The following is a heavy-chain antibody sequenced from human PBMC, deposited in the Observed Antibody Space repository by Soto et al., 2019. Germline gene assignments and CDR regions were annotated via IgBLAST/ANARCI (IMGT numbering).Heavy chain of an antibody. Sequence: ASVKVSCKASGYTFTRYGIGWARQAPGQGLEWMGWINTYNGNTNYAQNVQGRVTLTTDTSTSTAYMELRSLRSNDTAIYYCAMVYVYVTPSPQYVWGQGTTVTVSS. D-gene: IGHD2-8*01. J-gene: IGHJ6*02. V-gene: IGHV1-18*01. CDR1: GYTFTRYG. CDR2: INTYNGNT. CDR3: AMVYVYVTPSPQYV.